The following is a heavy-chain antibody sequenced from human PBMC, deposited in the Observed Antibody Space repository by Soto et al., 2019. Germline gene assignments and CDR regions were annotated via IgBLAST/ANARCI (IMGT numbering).Heavy chain of an antibody. D-gene: IGHD3-3*01. Sequence: PGGSLRLSCAASGYAFSDASMSWVRQAPGKGLEWVGRIKTKSSGGTTDYAAPVKGRFTISRDDSKNTVYLQMDSLNAEDTAVYSCTPLASGHYGYDFWGQGTLVTVSS. J-gene: IGHJ4*02. CDR2: IKTKSSGGTT. V-gene: IGHV3-15*01. CDR3: TPLASGHYGYDF. CDR1: GYAFSDAS.